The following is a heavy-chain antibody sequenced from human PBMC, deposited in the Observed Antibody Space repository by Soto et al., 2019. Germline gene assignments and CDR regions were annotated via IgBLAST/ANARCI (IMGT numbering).Heavy chain of an antibody. J-gene: IGHJ4*02. CDR3: ARAVSRDGSTWYGGAYDS. Sequence: QVRLLQSGAQVKKSGASVKVSCKASGYSFTAYYIHWVRPAPGQELELIGWINPDTGGTNYADKFEDSVTMTRDTSTTTAYLPMTGLQLHDTAVYYCARAVSRDGSTWYGGAYDSWGQGTLVTVSS. CDR2: INPDTGGT. V-gene: IGHV1-2*02. D-gene: IGHD6-13*01. CDR1: GYSFTAYY.